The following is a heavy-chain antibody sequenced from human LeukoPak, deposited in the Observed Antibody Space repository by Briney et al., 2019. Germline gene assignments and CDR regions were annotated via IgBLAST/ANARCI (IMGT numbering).Heavy chain of an antibody. CDR1: GFTFSDYY. V-gene: IGHV3-11*04. CDR3: ARVATIRSDGVDYFDY. J-gene: IGHJ4*02. D-gene: IGHD5-12*01. Sequence: GGSLRLSCAASGFTFSDYYMSWIRQAPGKGLEWVSYISSSGSTIYYADSVKGRFTISRDNAKNSLYLQMNSLRAEDTAVYYCARVATIRSDGVDYFDYWGQGTLVTVSS. CDR2: ISSSGSTI.